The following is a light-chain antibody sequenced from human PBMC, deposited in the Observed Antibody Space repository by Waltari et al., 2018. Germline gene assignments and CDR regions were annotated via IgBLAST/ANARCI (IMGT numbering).Light chain of an antibody. CDR2: AND. V-gene: IGLV1-44*01. J-gene: IGLJ1*01. CDR1: RSNIGINP. Sequence: QSVLTQPPSASGTPGQRVTISCSGTRSNIGINPVNWYQQVPGTAPKLLMYANDQRPSGVPDRFSGSKSDTSASLAISGLQSGDEADYCCAAWDDSLSGLVFGTGTRVTVL. CDR3: AAWDDSLSGLV.